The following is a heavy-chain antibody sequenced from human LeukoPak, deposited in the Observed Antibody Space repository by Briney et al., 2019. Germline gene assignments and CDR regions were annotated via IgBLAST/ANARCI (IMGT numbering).Heavy chain of an antibody. J-gene: IGHJ5*02. CDR3: ARIGEYSSSSGVP. CDR1: GFTFDDYA. CDR2: ISSSSSYI. V-gene: IGHV3-21*01. D-gene: IGHD6-6*01. Sequence: SGGSLRLSCAASGFTFDDYAMHWVRQAPGKGLEWVSSISSSSSYIYYADSVKGRFTISRDNAKNSLYLQMNSLRAEDTAVYYCARIGEYSSSSGVPWGQGTLVTVSS.